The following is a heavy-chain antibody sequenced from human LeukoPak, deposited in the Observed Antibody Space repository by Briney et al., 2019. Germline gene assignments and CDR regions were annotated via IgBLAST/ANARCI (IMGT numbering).Heavy chain of an antibody. V-gene: IGHV4-39*01. D-gene: IGHD3-10*01. CDR2: IYYSGST. Sequence: ASETLSLTCTVSGGSISSSDYYWGWIRQPPGKGLEWIGSIYYSGSTYYNPFLKSRVTISVDTSKNQFSLKLSSVIAADTAVYYCARFDSGSMGYYYAMDVWGQGTTVTVSS. J-gene: IGHJ6*02. CDR3: ARFDSGSMGYYYAMDV. CDR1: GGSISSSDYY.